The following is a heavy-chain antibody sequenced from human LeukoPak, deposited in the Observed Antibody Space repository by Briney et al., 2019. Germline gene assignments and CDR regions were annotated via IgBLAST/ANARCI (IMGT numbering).Heavy chain of an antibody. CDR3: ARDGYCGGDCYSGQDY. V-gene: IGHV3-33*01. J-gene: IGHJ4*02. CDR2: IWYDGSNK. D-gene: IGHD2-21*02. Sequence: GESLRLSCAASGFTFSSYGMHWVRQAPGKGLEWVAVIWYDGSNKYYADSVKGRFTISRDNSKNTLYLQMNSLRAEDTAVYYCARDGYCGGDCYSGQDYWGQGTLVTVSS. CDR1: GFTFSSYG.